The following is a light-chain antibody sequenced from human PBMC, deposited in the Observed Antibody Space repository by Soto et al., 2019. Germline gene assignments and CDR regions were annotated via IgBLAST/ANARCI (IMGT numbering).Light chain of an antibody. CDR1: SSDVGAYNY. V-gene: IGLV2-14*01. CDR2: DVS. J-gene: IGLJ3*02. CDR3: SSYITSSTLV. Sequence: QAVVTQPASVSGSPGQSIAISCTGTSSDVGAYNYVAWYQQHPGKGPKLMIFDVSDRPSGVSNRFSGSKSGNTASLTISGLQAEDEADYYCSSYITSSTLVFGGGTKLT.